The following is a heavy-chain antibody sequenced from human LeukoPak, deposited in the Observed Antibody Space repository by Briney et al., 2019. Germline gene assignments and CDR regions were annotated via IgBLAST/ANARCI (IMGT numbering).Heavy chain of an antibody. Sequence: PSETLSLTCAVSNYSISSGYYWGWIRQPPGKGLEWIGSIYHSGSTYYNPSLKSRITISVDTSKNQFFLRLSSVTAADTAVYYCARGLVGATYDYWGQGTLVTVSS. CDR2: IYHSGST. D-gene: IGHD1-26*01. J-gene: IGHJ4*02. CDR1: NYSISSGYY. V-gene: IGHV4-38-2*01. CDR3: ARGLVGATYDY.